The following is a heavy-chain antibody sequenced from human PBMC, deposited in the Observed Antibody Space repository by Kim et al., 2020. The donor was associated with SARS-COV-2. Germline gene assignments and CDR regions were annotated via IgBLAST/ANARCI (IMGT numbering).Heavy chain of an antibody. Sequence: GGSLRLSCAASGFTYSDYYMSWIRQAPGKGLEWVSYISSSGSTIYYADSVKGRFTISRDNAKNSLYLQMNSLRAEDTAVYYCARDRDVDLSDYYGSGRPDAFDIWGQGTMVNVSS. CDR1: GFTYSDYY. J-gene: IGHJ3*02. CDR2: ISSSGSTI. CDR3: ARDRDVDLSDYYGSGRPDAFDI. D-gene: IGHD3-10*01. V-gene: IGHV3-11*01.